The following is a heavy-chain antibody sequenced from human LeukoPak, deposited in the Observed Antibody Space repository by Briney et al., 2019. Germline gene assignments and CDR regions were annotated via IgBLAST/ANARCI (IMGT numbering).Heavy chain of an antibody. V-gene: IGHV1-8*01. D-gene: IGHD7-27*01. Sequence: ASVQVSCKASGYTFTSYDFNCVRQATGQRPEWMGWMSPNSGDTGYAQKFQDRVTMTRNTSISTAYMELSSLRSDDTAVYYCARGPPNWGYDYWGPGTLVTVSS. CDR2: MSPNSGDT. CDR1: GYTFTSYD. CDR3: ARGPPNWGYDY. J-gene: IGHJ4*02.